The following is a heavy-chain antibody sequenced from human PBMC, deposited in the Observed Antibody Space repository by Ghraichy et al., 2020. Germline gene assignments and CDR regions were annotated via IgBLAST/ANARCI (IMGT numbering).Heavy chain of an antibody. D-gene: IGHD6-19*01. J-gene: IGHJ1*01. CDR1: RFSFADSA. CDR3: ASLAVSGVQGNPGKYLRH. V-gene: IGHV3-23*01. Sequence: GGSLRLSCAASRFSFADSAMTWVRQVPGKGLEWVSLITASSFDSYSADSVRGRFITSRDNVGNTLYLQMNSLRPEDTAIYYCASLAVSGVQGNPGKYLRHWGPGTLVTVSS. CDR2: ITASSFDS.